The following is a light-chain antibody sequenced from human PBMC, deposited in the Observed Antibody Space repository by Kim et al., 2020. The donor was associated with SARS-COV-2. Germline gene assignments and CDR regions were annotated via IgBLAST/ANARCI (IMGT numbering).Light chain of an antibody. V-gene: IGLV3-1*01. CDR2: QDT. J-gene: IGLJ2*01. Sequence: VSPGQTASITCSGDQLGNKYTSWYQPIHRQSPVLVISQDTKRPSGIPERFSGSNSGNTATLTITGTQAMDEADYYCQAWDSSTLVFGGGTQLTVL. CDR1: QLGNKY. CDR3: QAWDSSTLV.